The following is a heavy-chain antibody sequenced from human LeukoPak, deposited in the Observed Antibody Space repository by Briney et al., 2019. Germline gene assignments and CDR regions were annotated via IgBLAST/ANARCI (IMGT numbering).Heavy chain of an antibody. CDR3: AELGITMIGGV. CDR2: IKSKTDGGTT. Sequence: GGSLRLSCAASGFTFSNAWMTWVRQAPGKGLEWVGRIKSKTDGGTTDYAAPVKGRFTISRDDSKNTLYLQMNSLRAEDTAVYYCAELGITMIGGVWGKGTTVTISS. J-gene: IGHJ6*04. V-gene: IGHV3-15*01. CDR1: GFTFSNAW. D-gene: IGHD3-10*02.